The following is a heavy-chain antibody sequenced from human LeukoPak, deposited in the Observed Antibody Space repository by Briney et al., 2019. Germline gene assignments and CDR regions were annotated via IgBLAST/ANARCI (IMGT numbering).Heavy chain of an antibody. Sequence: PWGSLRLSCAASGFTFTSHWMSWVRQAPGKGLEWVASMNLDGSEKYYDDPVKGRFTMSRDNAKNTLYLQMNSLRAEDTAAFYCGRGRPRGYSGYVIDYWGQGTPITVSS. V-gene: IGHV3-7*01. CDR2: MNLDGSEK. CDR1: GFTFTSHW. CDR3: GRGRPRGYSGYVIDY. D-gene: IGHD5-12*01. J-gene: IGHJ4*02.